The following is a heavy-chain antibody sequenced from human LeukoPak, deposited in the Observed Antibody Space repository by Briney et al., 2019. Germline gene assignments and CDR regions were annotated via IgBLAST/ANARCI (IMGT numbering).Heavy chain of an antibody. D-gene: IGHD1-26*01. CDR3: ARHNGVGGSYSW. CDR1: GGSISSSSYY. Sequence: SETLSLTCTVSGGSISSSSYYWGWIRQPPGKRLEWIGSIYCSGSTYYNPSLKSRVTISVDTSKNQFSLTLSSVTAADTAVYYCARHNGVGGSYSWWGQGTLVTVFS. CDR2: IYCSGST. V-gene: IGHV4-39*01. J-gene: IGHJ4*02.